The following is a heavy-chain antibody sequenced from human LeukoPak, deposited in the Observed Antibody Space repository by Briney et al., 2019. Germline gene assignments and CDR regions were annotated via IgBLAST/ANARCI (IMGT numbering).Heavy chain of an antibody. CDR1: GYTFTTYW. CDR2: IYPGDSDP. CDR3: ARRGAGSLWFGESPTFDY. J-gene: IGHJ4*02. D-gene: IGHD3-10*01. V-gene: IGHV5-51*01. Sequence: GESLKISCKGSGYTFTTYWIGWVRQMPGKGLEWMGIIYPGDSDPRYSPSFQGQVTISADKSISTAYLQWSSLKASDTAMYYCARRGAGSLWFGESPTFDYWGQGTLVTVSS.